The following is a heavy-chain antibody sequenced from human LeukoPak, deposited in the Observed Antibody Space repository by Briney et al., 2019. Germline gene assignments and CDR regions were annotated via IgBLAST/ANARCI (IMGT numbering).Heavy chain of an antibody. Sequence: GGSLRLSCAASAFTFSSYSMHWVRQAPGKGLEWVSSITSSSSYIYYADSVKGRFTISRDNAKNSLYLQMNSLRAEDTAVYYCAREWSSSSYYYGMDVWGQGTTVTGS. CDR3: AREWSSSSYYYGMDV. CDR2: ITSSSSYI. V-gene: IGHV3-21*01. CDR1: AFTFSSYS. J-gene: IGHJ6*02. D-gene: IGHD6-6*01.